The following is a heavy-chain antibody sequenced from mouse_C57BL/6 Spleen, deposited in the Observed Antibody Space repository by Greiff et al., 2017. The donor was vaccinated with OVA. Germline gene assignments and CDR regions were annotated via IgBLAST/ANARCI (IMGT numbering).Heavy chain of an antibody. CDR3: ASSRYWYFDV. Sequence: EVKLQESGGGLVKPGGSLKLSCAASGFTFSDYGMHWVRQAPEKGLEWVAYISSGSSTIYYADTVKGRFTISRDNAKNTLFLHMTSLRSEDTAMYYCASSRYWYFDVWGTGTTVTVSS. D-gene: IGHD6-1*01. CDR2: ISSGSSTI. J-gene: IGHJ1*03. V-gene: IGHV5-17*01. CDR1: GFTFSDYG.